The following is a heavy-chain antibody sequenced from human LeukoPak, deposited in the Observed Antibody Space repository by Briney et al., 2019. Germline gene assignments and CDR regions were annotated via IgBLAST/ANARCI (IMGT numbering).Heavy chain of an antibody. D-gene: IGHD3-16*02. CDR2: IHPSTGNP. CDR3: ARAFQSLGGLSLPDY. CDR1: GYTFTNYA. Sequence: ASVKVSCEASGYTFTNYAMNWVRQAPGQGLEWMGWIHPSTGNPTYAQGFTGQFVFSLDTSVSTTYLQISSLKAEDTAVYFCARAFQSLGGLSLPDYWGQGTLVTVSS. V-gene: IGHV7-4-1*02. J-gene: IGHJ4*02.